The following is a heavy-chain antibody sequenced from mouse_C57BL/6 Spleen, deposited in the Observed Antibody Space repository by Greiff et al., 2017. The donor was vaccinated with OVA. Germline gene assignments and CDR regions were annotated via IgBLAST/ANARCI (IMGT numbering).Heavy chain of an antibody. V-gene: IGHV1-72*01. CDR3: ARGGDYDGAWFAY. Sequence: PLHPSVSSLFPPVSSVTLSCPASFYPFPISCLPWVPPRPFRGLSCLGRIDPNSGGTKYNEQFKSKATLTVDKPSSTAYMQLSSLTSEDSAVDYCARGGDYDGAWFAYWGQGTLVTVSA. D-gene: IGHD2-4*01. CDR2: IDPNSGGT. J-gene: IGHJ3*01. CDR1: FYPFPISC.